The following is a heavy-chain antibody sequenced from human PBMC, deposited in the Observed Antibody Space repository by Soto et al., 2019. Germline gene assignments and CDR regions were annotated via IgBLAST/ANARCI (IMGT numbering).Heavy chain of an antibody. Sequence: SETLSLTCTVSGGSISSYYGSWIRQPPGKGLEWIGYIYYSGSTNYNPSLKSRVTISVDTSKNQFSLKLSSVTAADTAVYYCARGPDIVVVPAAIPDQEYYFDYWGQGTLVTVSS. V-gene: IGHV4-59*01. D-gene: IGHD2-2*01. CDR1: GGSISSYY. CDR2: IYYSGST. J-gene: IGHJ4*02. CDR3: ARGPDIVVVPAAIPDQEYYFDY.